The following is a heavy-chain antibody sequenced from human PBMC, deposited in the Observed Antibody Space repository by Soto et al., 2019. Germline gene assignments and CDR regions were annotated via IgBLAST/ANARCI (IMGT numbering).Heavy chain of an antibody. D-gene: IGHD4-17*01. CDR1: EFSFSAYG. CDR3: ARRKTVTTGHYYYYIDV. CDR2: ISYDGNDK. V-gene: IGHV3-30*03. J-gene: IGHJ6*03. Sequence: QVQLVESGGGVVRPGRSLRLSCVASEFSFSAYGMHWVRLAPGKGLQWVAVISYDGNDKYYADSVTGRFTISRDDSKNTLYLQMNSLRREDTAIYYCARRKTVTTGHYYYYIDVWGKGTTVTVSS.